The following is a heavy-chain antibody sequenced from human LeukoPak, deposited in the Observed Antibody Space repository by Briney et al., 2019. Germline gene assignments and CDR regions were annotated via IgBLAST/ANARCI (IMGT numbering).Heavy chain of an antibody. CDR1: GGSFSGYY. Sequence: SETLSLTCAVYGGSFSGYYWTWIRQPPGKGLVWIGEINHSGSTNYNPSLKSRVTISVDTSKNQFSLKLSSVTAADTAVYYCARVGSRGVIITRRALDYWGQGTLVTVSS. CDR3: ARVGSRGVIITRRALDY. V-gene: IGHV4-34*01. J-gene: IGHJ4*02. CDR2: INHSGST. D-gene: IGHD3-10*01.